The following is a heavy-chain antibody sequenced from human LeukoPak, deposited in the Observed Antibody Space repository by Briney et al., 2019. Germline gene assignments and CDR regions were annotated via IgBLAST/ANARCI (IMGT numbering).Heavy chain of an antibody. CDR2: ISYDGSNK. J-gene: IGHJ4*02. Sequence: GGSLRLSCAASGFTFSSYAMHWVRQAPGKGLEWVAVISYDGSNKYYADSVKGRFTISRDNSKNTLYLQMNSLRAEDTAVYDWARAVRAFDYWGQGTLVTVSS. V-gene: IGHV3-30-3*01. CDR3: ARAVRAFDY. D-gene: IGHD1-26*01. CDR1: GFTFSSYA.